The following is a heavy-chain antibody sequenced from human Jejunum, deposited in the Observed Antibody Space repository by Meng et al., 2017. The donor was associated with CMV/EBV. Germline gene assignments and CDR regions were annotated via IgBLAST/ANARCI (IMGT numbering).Heavy chain of an antibody. CDR1: TLSTYG. D-gene: IGHD3-10*01. CDR2: IHFDENNK. J-gene: IGHJ1*01. Sequence: TLSTYGMHWVRQAPGKGLEWVAFIHFDENNKYYVDSVKGRFTISRGDNTVYLQMDNLRVEDTGIYYCARAPSGLGFSEATSWGQGTLVTVSS. CDR3: ARAPSGLGFSEATS. V-gene: IGHV3-30*02.